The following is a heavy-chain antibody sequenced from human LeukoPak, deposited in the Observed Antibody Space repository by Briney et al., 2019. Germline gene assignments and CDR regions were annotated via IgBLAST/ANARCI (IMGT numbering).Heavy chain of an antibody. V-gene: IGHV1-18*01. J-gene: IGHJ5*02. CDR3: VRVGSAYGDPLEFDL. Sequence: GASVKVSCKASGYSFNKFGISWVRQALGQGLEWMGWISGYSGKTDSAQKLQDRVTMTTDNSTSTAYLELRSLRSDDSAVYFCVRVGSAYGDPLEFDLWGQGTLVTVSS. CDR2: ISGYSGKT. D-gene: IGHD2-21*01. CDR1: GYSFNKFG.